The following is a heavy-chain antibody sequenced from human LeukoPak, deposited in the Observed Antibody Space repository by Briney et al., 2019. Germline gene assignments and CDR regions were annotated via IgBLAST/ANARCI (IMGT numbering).Heavy chain of an antibody. Sequence: GGSLRLSCASSGFSFSNYAMSWVRQAPGKGLEWVSTISGSGGSTYYADSVKGRFTISRDNSKNTLYLQMNSLRAEDTAVYYCAKMTGVVVAATPDYWGQGTLVIVSS. CDR3: AKMTGVVVAATPDY. CDR1: GFSFSNYA. D-gene: IGHD2-15*01. V-gene: IGHV3-23*01. J-gene: IGHJ4*02. CDR2: ISGSGGST.